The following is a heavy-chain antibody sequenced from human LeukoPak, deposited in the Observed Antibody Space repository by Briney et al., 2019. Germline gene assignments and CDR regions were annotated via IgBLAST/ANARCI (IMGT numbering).Heavy chain of an antibody. J-gene: IGHJ4*02. CDR1: GFTFSSYS. V-gene: IGHV3-21*01. CDR2: ISSSSSYI. Sequence: GGSLRLSCAASGFTFSSYSMNWVRQAPGKGLEWVSSISSSSSYIYYADSVKGRFTISRDNAKNSLYLQMNSLRAEDTAVYYCARSYDSSGYYYGYWGQGTLVTVYS. CDR3: ARSYDSSGYYYGY. D-gene: IGHD3-22*01.